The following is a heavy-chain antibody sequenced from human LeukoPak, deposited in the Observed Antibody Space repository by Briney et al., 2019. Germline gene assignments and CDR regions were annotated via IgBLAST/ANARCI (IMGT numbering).Heavy chain of an antibody. J-gene: IGHJ4*02. CDR2: IYYSGST. Sequence: PSETLSLTCTVSGGSISSSSYYWSWIRQPPGKGLEWIGYIYYSGSTYYNPSLKSRVTISVDTSKNQFSLKLSSVTAADTAVYYCARGHPGGVDFDYWGQGTLVTVSS. V-gene: IGHV4-30-4*08. CDR3: ARGHPGGVDFDY. D-gene: IGHD3-16*01. CDR1: GGSISSSSYY.